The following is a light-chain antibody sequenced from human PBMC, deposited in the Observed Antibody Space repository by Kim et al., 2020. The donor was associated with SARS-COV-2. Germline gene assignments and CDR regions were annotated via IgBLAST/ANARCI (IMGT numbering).Light chain of an antibody. J-gene: IGKJ4*01. CDR2: GAS. Sequence: SPGERATLSCRASQSVSSSYLAWYQQKPGQAPRLLISGASSRATVIPDRFSGSVSGTDFTLTISRLEPEDFAVYYCQQYVSSPGTFGGGTKVDIK. CDR3: QQYVSSPGT. CDR1: QSVSSSY. V-gene: IGKV3-20*01.